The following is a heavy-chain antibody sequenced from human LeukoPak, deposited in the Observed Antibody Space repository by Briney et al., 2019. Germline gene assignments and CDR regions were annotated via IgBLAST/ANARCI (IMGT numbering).Heavy chain of an antibody. CDR2: ISYDGSNK. CDR1: GFTFSSYA. J-gene: IGHJ6*03. V-gene: IGHV3-30-3*01. D-gene: IGHD2-2*01. Sequence: GGSLRLSCAASGFTFSSYAMHWVRQAPGKGLEWVAVISYDGSNKYYADSVKGRFTISRDNSKNTLYLQMNSLRAEDTAVYYCARGGQVVPAVIRGDYYYYYYMDVWGKGTTVTVSS. CDR3: ARGGQVVPAVIRGDYYYYYYMDV.